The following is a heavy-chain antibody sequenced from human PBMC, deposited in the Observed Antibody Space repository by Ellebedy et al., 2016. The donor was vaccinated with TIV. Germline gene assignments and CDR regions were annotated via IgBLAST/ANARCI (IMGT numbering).Heavy chain of an antibody. Sequence: MPSETLSLTCAVSGGSISSGGYSWSWIRQPPGKGLEWIGYIYYSGSTNYNPSLKSRVTISVDTSKNQFSLKLSSVTAADTAVYYCARLTTVTPYYFDYWGQGTLVTVSS. CDR1: GGSISSGGYS. CDR3: ARLTTVTPYYFDY. D-gene: IGHD4-17*01. CDR2: IYYSGST. V-gene: IGHV4-61*08. J-gene: IGHJ4*02.